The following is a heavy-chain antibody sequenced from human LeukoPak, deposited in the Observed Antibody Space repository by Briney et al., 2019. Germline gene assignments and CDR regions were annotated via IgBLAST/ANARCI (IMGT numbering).Heavy chain of an antibody. CDR1: AFTFSSYG. V-gene: IGHV3-30*02. CDR3: ARDLRFYYYDSSGFDY. D-gene: IGHD3-22*01. J-gene: IGHJ4*02. Sequence: GGSLRLSCAASAFTFSSYGMHWVRQAPGKGLEWVAFIRYDGSNKYYADSVKSRFTISRDTAKNSLYLQMNSLRAEDTAVYYCARDLRFYYYDSSGFDYWGQGTLVTVSS. CDR2: IRYDGSNK.